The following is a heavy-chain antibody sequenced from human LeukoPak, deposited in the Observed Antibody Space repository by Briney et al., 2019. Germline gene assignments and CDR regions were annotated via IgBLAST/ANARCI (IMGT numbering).Heavy chain of an antibody. CDR1: GGSISGTSFY. J-gene: IGHJ4*02. CDR3: ARLAGLRSV. CDR2: IYYSGST. Sequence: SETLSLTCTVSGGSISGTSFYWGWIRQPPGKGLEWIGYIYYSGSTNYNPSLKSRVTISVDTSKNQFSLKLSSVTAADTAVYYCARLAGLRSVRGQGTLVTVSS. V-gene: IGHV4-61*05. D-gene: IGHD5-12*01.